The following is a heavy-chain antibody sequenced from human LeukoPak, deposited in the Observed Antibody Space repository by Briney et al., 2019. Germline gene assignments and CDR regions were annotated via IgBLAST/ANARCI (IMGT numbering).Heavy chain of an antibody. Sequence: GGSLRLSCAASGFTFSSYAMSWVRQAPGKGLEWVSAISGSGGSTYYADSVKGRFTISRDNSKNTLYLQMNSLRAEDTAVYYCAKVRGGPVDTASDYWGQGTLVTVSS. CDR2: ISGSGGST. V-gene: IGHV3-23*01. CDR3: AKVRGGPVDTASDY. D-gene: IGHD5-18*01. J-gene: IGHJ4*02. CDR1: GFTFSSYA.